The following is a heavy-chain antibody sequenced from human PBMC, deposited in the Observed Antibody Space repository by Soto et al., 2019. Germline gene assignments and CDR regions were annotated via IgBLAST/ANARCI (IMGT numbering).Heavy chain of an antibody. CDR3: ARSAVAGTSWFDP. D-gene: IGHD6-19*01. Sequence: EVQLVESGGGLVQPGGSLRLSCAASGFTFSTYRMNWVRQAPGKGLEWGSYISSSSSTIYYADSVKGRFTISRDNAKNSLYLQMNSLRAEDTAVYYCARSAVAGTSWFDPWGQGTLVTVSS. V-gene: IGHV3-48*01. J-gene: IGHJ5*02. CDR2: ISSSSSTI. CDR1: GFTFSTYR.